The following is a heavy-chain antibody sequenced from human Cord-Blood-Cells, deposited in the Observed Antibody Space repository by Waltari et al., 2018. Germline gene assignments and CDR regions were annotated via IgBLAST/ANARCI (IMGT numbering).Heavy chain of an antibody. D-gene: IGHD2-2*01. J-gene: IGHJ3*02. CDR2: SNHSGST. CDR1: GGSFSGYY. V-gene: IGHV4-34*01. CDR3: ARASSLYCSSTSCYDAFDI. Sequence: QVQLQQWGAGLLKPSETLSLTCAVYGGSFSGYYWSWIRQPPGKGLEWIGESNHSGSTNYNPSLKSRVTISVDTSKNQFSLKLSSVTAADTAVYYCARASSLYCSSTSCYDAFDIWGQGTMVTVSS.